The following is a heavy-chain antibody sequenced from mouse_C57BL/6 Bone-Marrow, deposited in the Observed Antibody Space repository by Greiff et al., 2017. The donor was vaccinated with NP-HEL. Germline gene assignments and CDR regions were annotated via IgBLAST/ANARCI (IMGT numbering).Heavy chain of an antibody. J-gene: IGHJ2*01. Sequence: VQLQQSGAELVRPGASVKLSCTASGFNIKDDYMHWVKQRPEQGLEWIGWIDPENGDTEYASKFQGKATITSDTSSNTAYLQLSSLTSEDTAVYYCTTQLFDYWGQGTTLTVSS. CDR3: TTQLFDY. D-gene: IGHD3-1*01. V-gene: IGHV14-4*01. CDR2: IDPENGDT. CDR1: GFNIKDDY.